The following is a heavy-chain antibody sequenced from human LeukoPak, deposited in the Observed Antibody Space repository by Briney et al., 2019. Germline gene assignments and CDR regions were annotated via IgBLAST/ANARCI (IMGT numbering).Heavy chain of an antibody. J-gene: IGHJ6*04. CDR2: IKEDGSVQ. CDR3: VGQLLRAV. V-gene: IGHV3-7*01. D-gene: IGHD2-2*01. Sequence: GGSLRLSCTASGFPFRVYWISWVRQAPGKGLEWVANIKEDGSVQDYVDSVKGRFTISRDNAKNSVYLQMNSLRVDDTAVYYCVGQLLRAVWGKGTTVTVSS. CDR1: GFPFRVYW.